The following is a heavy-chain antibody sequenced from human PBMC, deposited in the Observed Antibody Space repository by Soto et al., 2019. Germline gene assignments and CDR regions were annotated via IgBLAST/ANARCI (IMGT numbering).Heavy chain of an antibody. CDR3: ARDLVRGVLLPSYYYYGMDV. D-gene: IGHD3-10*01. CDR1: GFTFSSYG. V-gene: IGHV3-33*01. Sequence: PGGSLRLSCAASGFTFSSYGMHWVRQAPGKGLEWVAVIWYDGSNKYYADSVKGRFTISRDNSKNTLYLQMNSLRAEDTAVYYCARDLVRGVLLPSYYYYGMDVWGQGTTVTVSS. CDR2: IWYDGSNK. J-gene: IGHJ6*02.